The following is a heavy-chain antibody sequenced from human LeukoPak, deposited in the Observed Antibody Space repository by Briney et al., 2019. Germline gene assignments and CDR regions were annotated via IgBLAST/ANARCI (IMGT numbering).Heavy chain of an antibody. J-gene: IGHJ4*02. CDR3: ARREAAAGTFDY. D-gene: IGHD6-13*01. CDR1: GGSISSGSYY. V-gene: IGHV4-61*01. Sequence: PSETLSLTCTVSGGSISSGSYYWSWIRQPPGKGLECIGYIYYSGSTNYNPSLKSRVTISVDTSKNQFSLKLSSVTAADTAVYYCARREAAAGTFDYWGQGTLVTVSS. CDR2: IYYSGST.